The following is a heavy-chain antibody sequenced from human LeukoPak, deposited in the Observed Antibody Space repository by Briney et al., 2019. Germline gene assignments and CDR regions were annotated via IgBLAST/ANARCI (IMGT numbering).Heavy chain of an antibody. CDR2: IYTSGST. Sequence: SETLSLTCTVSGGSISSYYWSWIRQPAGKGLDRIGRIYTSGSTNYNPSLKSRVTMSVDTSKNQFSLKLSSVTAADTAVYCCAGALPGYYDSSGYDNWFDPWGEGTLVSVSS. J-gene: IGHJ5*02. CDR3: AGALPGYYDSSGYDNWFDP. D-gene: IGHD3-22*01. CDR1: GGSISSYY. V-gene: IGHV4-4*07.